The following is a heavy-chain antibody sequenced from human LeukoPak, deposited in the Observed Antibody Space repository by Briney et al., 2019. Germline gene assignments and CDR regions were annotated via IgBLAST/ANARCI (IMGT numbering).Heavy chain of an antibody. J-gene: IGHJ4*02. CDR2: IIPIFGTA. D-gene: IGHD5-18*01. Sequence: GASVKVSCKASGGTFSSYAISWVRQAPGQGLEWMGGIIPIFGTANYAQKFQGGVTITADKSTSTAYMELSSLRSEDTAVYYCARGSELWSPHYFDYWGQGTLVTVSS. CDR3: ARGSELWSPHYFDY. V-gene: IGHV1-69*06. CDR1: GGTFSSYA.